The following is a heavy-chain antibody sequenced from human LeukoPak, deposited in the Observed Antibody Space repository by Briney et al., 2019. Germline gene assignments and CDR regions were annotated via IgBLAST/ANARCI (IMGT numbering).Heavy chain of an antibody. CDR1: GFTFSDYY. J-gene: IGHJ6*03. CDR2: IYSGGST. D-gene: IGHD3-22*01. Sequence: GGSLRLSCAASGFTFSDYYMSWIRQAPGKGLEWVSVIYSGGSTYYADSVKGRFTISRDNSKNTLYLQMNSLRAEDTAVYYCARSTYYYDSTWGRPGYYYYMDVWGKGTTVTISS. V-gene: IGHV3-53*01. CDR3: ARSTYYYDSTWGRPGYYYYMDV.